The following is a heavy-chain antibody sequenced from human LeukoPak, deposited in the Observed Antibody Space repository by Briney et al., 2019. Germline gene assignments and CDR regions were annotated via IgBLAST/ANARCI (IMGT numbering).Heavy chain of an antibody. CDR3: SKGRGYNYGYIFGYFDY. V-gene: IGHV3-9*01. CDR1: GFTFADYA. J-gene: IGHJ4*02. D-gene: IGHD5-18*01. CDR2: ISWNSGNI. Sequence: GGSLRLSCAASGFTFADYAMHWVRQTPGKGLEWVSGISWNSGNIDYADSVKGRFTISRDNAKNSLYLQMNSLRAEDTALYYCSKGRGYNYGYIFGYFDYWGQGTLVTVSS.